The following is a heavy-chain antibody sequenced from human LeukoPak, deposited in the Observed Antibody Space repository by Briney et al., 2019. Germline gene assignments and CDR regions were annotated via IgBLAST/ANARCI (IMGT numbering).Heavy chain of an antibody. CDR3: ASSPYYGSGSYPLPDWYFDL. CDR1: GYTLTELS. D-gene: IGHD3-10*01. J-gene: IGHJ2*01. Sequence: ASVKVSCKVSGYTLTELSMHWVRQAPGKGLEWMGGFDLEDGETIYAQKFQGRVTMTEDTSTDTAYMELSSLRSEDTAVYYCASSPYYGSGSYPLPDWYFDLWGRGTLVTVSS. CDR2: FDLEDGET. V-gene: IGHV1-24*01.